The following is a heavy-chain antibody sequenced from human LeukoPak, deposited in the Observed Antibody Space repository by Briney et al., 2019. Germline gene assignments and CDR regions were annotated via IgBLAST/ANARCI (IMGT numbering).Heavy chain of an antibody. Sequence: PGGSLRLSCAASGFSVSVNYMSWVRQAPGKGLEWVSLLYSGGSTHYADSVKGRFTISRDKSNNMLSLQMNSLRAEDTAVYYCARGKSGSHSRPFDYWGQGTLVTVSS. CDR1: GFSVSVNY. J-gene: IGHJ4*02. D-gene: IGHD1-26*01. CDR3: ARGKSGSHSRPFDY. V-gene: IGHV3-66*01. CDR2: LYSGGST.